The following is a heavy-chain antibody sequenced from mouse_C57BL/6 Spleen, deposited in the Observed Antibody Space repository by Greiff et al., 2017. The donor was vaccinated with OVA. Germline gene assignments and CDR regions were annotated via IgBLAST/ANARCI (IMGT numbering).Heavy chain of an antibody. J-gene: IGHJ2*01. CDR1: GFTFSSYA. CDR3: ARDGNYPYYFDY. D-gene: IGHD2-1*01. CDR2: ISDGGSYT. Sequence: DVHLVESGGGLVKPGGSLKLSCAASGFTFSSYAMSWVRQTPEKRLEWVATISDGGSYTYYPDNVKGRLTISRDNAKNNLYLQMSHLKSEDTAMYYCARDGNYPYYFDYWGQGTTLTVSS. V-gene: IGHV5-4*01.